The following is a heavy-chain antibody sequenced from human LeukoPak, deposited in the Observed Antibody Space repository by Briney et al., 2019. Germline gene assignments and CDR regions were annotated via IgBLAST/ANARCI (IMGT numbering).Heavy chain of an antibody. V-gene: IGHV1-18*01. J-gene: IGHJ4*02. D-gene: IGHD1-26*01. Sequence: ASVKVSCKASGGTFSSDGISWVRQAPGQGLEWMGWISAYNGNTNYAQKLQGRVTMTTDTSTSTAYMELRSLRSDDTAVYYCARDPKVGGYGLDYWGQGTLVTVSS. CDR2: ISAYNGNT. CDR3: ARDPKVGGYGLDY. CDR1: GGTFSSDG.